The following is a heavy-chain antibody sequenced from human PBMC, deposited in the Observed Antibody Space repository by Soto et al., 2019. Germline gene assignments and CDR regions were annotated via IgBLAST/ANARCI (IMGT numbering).Heavy chain of an antibody. J-gene: IGHJ6*02. D-gene: IGHD2-2*01. Sequence: PGESLKISCKGSGYSFPSDWIGWVRQMPGKGLEWMGSIYPADSDTRYSPAFQGQVTISADKSIRTAYLQWSSLKASDTATYYCARILHSTTSYYDHNFGMDVWGQGTTVTVSS. CDR2: IYPADSDT. CDR1: GYSFPSDW. V-gene: IGHV5-51*01. CDR3: ARILHSTTSYYDHNFGMDV.